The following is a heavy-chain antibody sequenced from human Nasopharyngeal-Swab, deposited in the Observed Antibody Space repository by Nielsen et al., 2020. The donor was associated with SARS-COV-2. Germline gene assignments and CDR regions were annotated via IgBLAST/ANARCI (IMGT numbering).Heavy chain of an antibody. V-gene: IGHV2-5*02. D-gene: IGHD5-18*01. CDR1: SGSISSSSYY. Sequence: TLSLTCTVSSGSISSSSYYWGWIRQPPGKGLEWIALIYWDDDKRYSPSLKSRLTITKDTSKNRVVLTMTNMDPVDTATYYCAHIPIQLWLTFDYWGQGTLVTVSS. CDR2: IYWDDDK. J-gene: IGHJ4*02. CDR3: AHIPIQLWLTFDY.